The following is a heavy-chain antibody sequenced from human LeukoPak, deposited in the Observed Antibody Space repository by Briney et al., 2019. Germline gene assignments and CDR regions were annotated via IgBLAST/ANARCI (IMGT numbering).Heavy chain of an antibody. CDR1: GLTVSSNY. CDR2: IYSGGST. Sequence: PGGSLRLSCAASGLTVSSNYMSWVRQAPGKGLEWVSVIYSGGSTYYADSVKGRFTISRDNSKNTLYLQMNSLRGEDTAVYYCARGSSSWYSDWLDPWGQGTLVTVSS. D-gene: IGHD6-13*01. CDR3: ARGSSSWYSDWLDP. J-gene: IGHJ5*02. V-gene: IGHV3-66*01.